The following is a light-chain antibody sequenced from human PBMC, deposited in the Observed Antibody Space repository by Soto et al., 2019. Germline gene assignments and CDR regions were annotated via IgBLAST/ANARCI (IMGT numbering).Light chain of an antibody. CDR2: DVS. V-gene: IGLV2-14*01. CDR1: SSDVGGYNY. CDR3: SSYTSSSTPVV. J-gene: IGLJ2*01. Sequence: QSALTQPASVSGSPGQSITISGTGTSSDVGGYNYVSWYQQHPGKSPKLMIYDVSNRPSGVSNRFSGSKSGNTASLTISGLPAEDDADYYCSSYTSSSTPVVFCGGTKVTVL.